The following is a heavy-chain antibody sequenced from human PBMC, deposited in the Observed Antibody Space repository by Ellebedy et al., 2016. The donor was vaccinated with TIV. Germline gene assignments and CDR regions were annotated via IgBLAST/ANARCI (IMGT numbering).Heavy chain of an antibody. Sequence: GESLKISXAASGFTFSTYAMHWVRQAPGKGLECVAVISHDGNAKYYADSVKGRFTISRDNSKNTLYLQMNSLRTEDTAVYYCAKFADHTGIFDYWGQGTLVTVSS. CDR1: GFTFSTYA. D-gene: IGHD3-10*01. J-gene: IGHJ4*02. V-gene: IGHV3-30*18. CDR3: AKFADHTGIFDY. CDR2: ISHDGNAK.